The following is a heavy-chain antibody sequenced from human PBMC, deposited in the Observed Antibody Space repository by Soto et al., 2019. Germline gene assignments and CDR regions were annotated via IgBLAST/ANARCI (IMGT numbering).Heavy chain of an antibody. Sequence: EVQLVETGGGLVQPGGSLRLSCAASGFTFSSYAMHWVRQAPGKGLEYVSAISSNGGSTYYANFVKGRFTISRDNSKNTLYFQMGSVRAEDMAVYFCARGPGYYFGSWCQGTLVTVSS. CDR1: GFTFSSYA. CDR3: ARGPGYYFGS. CDR2: ISSNGGST. J-gene: IGHJ4*02. V-gene: IGHV3-64*01.